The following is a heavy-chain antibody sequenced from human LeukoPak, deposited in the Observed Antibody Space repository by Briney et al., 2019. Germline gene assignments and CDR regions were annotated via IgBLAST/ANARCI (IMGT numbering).Heavy chain of an antibody. V-gene: IGHV3-23*01. CDR2: ISINGGTT. D-gene: IGHD3-10*01. CDR3: AKDLRSLYESGNYGWFDP. CDR1: GITLNNNA. Sequence: GESLRLSCAASGITLNNNAMSWVRQGPGKGPEWVSSISINGGTTYYADSVKGRFTISRDNSKNTLYLQMNSLRAEDTAVYYCAKDLRSLYESGNYGWFDPWGQGALVTVSS. J-gene: IGHJ5*02.